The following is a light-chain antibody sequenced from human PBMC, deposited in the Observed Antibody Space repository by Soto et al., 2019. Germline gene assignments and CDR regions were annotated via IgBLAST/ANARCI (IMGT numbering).Light chain of an antibody. V-gene: IGLV3-21*02. CDR2: DDS. CDR1: KIGTKG. CDR3: QVWDRTATVV. Sequence: SSALTQPPSVSVAPGQTATLTCGGDKIGTKGVHWYQQKAGQAPVVVVYDDSDRPSGIPERFSGSGSGNTATLTITRVEAGDEADYYCQVWDRTATVVFGGGTKVTVL. J-gene: IGLJ2*01.